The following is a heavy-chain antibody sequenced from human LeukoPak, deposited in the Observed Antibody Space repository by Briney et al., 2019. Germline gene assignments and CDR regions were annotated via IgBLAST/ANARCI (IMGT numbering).Heavy chain of an antibody. Sequence: ASVKVSCKASGYTFTDYYIHWVRQAPGQGLEWMAWINPNSGGAYYAQNFHDRITLTRDTSISTAYMELSRLRSDDTAIYYCARANALYCSSTSCLFDYWGQGTLVTVSS. V-gene: IGHV1-2*02. J-gene: IGHJ4*02. CDR2: INPNSGGA. CDR3: ARANALYCSSTSCLFDY. D-gene: IGHD2-2*01. CDR1: GYTFTDYY.